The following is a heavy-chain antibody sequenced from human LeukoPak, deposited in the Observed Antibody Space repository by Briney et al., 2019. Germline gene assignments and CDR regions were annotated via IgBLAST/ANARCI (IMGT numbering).Heavy chain of an antibody. CDR1: GFTFSVSA. Sequence: PGGSLRLSCAASGFTFSVSAMHWVRQASGKGLEWVGRIRSKANNYATEYDASVKGRFTISRDDSKNTAYLQMNSLRTEDTAVYYCAKSGYQLLWDNWFDPWGQGTLVTVSS. CDR3: AKSGYQLLWDNWFDP. J-gene: IGHJ5*02. V-gene: IGHV3-73*01. D-gene: IGHD2-2*01. CDR2: IRSKANNYAT.